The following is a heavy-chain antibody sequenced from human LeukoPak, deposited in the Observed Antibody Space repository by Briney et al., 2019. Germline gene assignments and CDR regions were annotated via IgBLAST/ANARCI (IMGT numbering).Heavy chain of an antibody. Sequence: GASVKVSCKASGGTFSSYAISWVRQAPGQGLEWMGRIIPILGIANYAQKFQGRVTITADKSTSTAYMELSSLRSEDTAVYYCARDPTVTTEDGPNWGQGTLVTVSP. D-gene: IGHD4-11*01. CDR2: IIPILGIA. CDR3: ARDPTVTTEDGPN. CDR1: GGTFSSYA. J-gene: IGHJ4*02. V-gene: IGHV1-69*04.